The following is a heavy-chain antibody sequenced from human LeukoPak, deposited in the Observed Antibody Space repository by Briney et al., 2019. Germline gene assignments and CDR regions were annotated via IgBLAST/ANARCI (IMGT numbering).Heavy chain of an antibody. D-gene: IGHD2-2*01. CDR3: AREDCSSTSCNDAFDI. V-gene: IGHV1-2*02. J-gene: IGHJ3*02. Sequence: KPGASVKVPCKASGYTFTGYYMHWVRQAPGQGLEWMGWINPNSGGTNYAQKFQGRVTMTRDTSISTAYMELSRLRSDDTAVYYCAREDCSSTSCNDAFDIWGQGTMVTVSS. CDR2: INPNSGGT. CDR1: GYTFTGYY.